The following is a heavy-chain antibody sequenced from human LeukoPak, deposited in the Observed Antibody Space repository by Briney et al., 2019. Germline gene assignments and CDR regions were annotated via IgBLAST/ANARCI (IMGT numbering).Heavy chain of an antibody. D-gene: IGHD3-3*01. CDR2: IYYSGST. J-gene: IGHJ4*02. V-gene: IGHV4-59*12. CDR3: ARASYDFWSGYPLFDY. Sequence: PSETLSLTCTVSGGSISSYYWSWIRQPPGKGLEWIGYIYYSGSTNYNPSLKSRVTISVDTSKNQFSLKLSSVTAADTAVYYCARASYDFWSGYPLFDYWGQGTLVTVSS. CDR1: GGSISSYY.